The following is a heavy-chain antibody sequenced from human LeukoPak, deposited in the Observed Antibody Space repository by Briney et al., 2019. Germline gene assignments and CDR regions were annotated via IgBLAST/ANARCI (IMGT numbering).Heavy chain of an antibody. Sequence: ASVKVSCKASGYTFTNYAMNWVRQAPGQGLEWMGGIHPSTGNPTYAQGFTGRFVFSLDTSVSTTYLQISSLKAEDTAVYFCARAFQSLGGLSLPDYWGQGTLVTVSS. J-gene: IGHJ4*02. V-gene: IGHV7-4-1*02. CDR2: IHPSTGNP. CDR1: GYTFTNYA. D-gene: IGHD3-16*02. CDR3: ARAFQSLGGLSLPDY.